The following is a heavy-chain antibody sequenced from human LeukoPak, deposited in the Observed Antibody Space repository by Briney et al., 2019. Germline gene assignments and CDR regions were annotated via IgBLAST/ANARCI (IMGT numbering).Heavy chain of an antibody. V-gene: IGHV1-18*01. J-gene: IGHJ4*02. Sequence: ASVKVSCKASGYTFTSYGISWVRQAPGQGLEWMGWISAYNGNTNYAQKLQGRATMTTDTSTSTAYMELRSLRSDDTAVYYCASGSGSYGPDYYFDYWGQGTLVTVSS. CDR1: GYTFTSYG. CDR2: ISAYNGNT. D-gene: IGHD1-26*01. CDR3: ASGSGSYGPDYYFDY.